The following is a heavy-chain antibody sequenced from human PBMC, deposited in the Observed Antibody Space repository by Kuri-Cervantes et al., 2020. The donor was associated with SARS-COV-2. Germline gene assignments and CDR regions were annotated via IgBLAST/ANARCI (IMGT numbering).Heavy chain of an antibody. CDR2: INPSGGST. V-gene: IGHV1-46*01. Sequence: ASVKVSCKASGYTFTSYYMHWVRQAPGQGLEWMGIINPSGGSTSYAQKFQGRVTMTRDTSTSTVYMELSSPRSEDTAVYYCARDFVVVPAAMAMDVWGQGTTVTVSS. CDR1: GYTFTSYY. D-gene: IGHD2-2*01. J-gene: IGHJ6*02. CDR3: ARDFVVVPAAMAMDV.